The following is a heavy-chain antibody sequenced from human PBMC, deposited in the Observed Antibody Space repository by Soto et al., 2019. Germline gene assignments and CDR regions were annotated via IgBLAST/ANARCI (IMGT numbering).Heavy chain of an antibody. CDR3: ARVPMAIAAREDSSDP. J-gene: IGHJ5*02. CDR2: IYYSGST. V-gene: IGHV4-31*03. Sequence: SETLSLTCTVSGGSISSGGYYWSWIRQHPGKGLEWIGYIYYSGSTYYNPSLKSRVTISVDTSKNQFSLKLSAVTAADTAVYYCARVPMAIAAREDSSDPWGQGPLVTVSS. D-gene: IGHD6-6*01. CDR1: GGSISSGGYY.